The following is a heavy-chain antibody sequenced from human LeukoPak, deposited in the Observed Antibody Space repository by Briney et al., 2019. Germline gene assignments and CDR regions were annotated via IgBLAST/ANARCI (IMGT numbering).Heavy chain of an antibody. CDR2: IYYSGST. V-gene: IGHV4-59*01. CDR3: ARRRPSVAANYFDY. CDR1: GGSISSYY. J-gene: IGHJ4*02. D-gene: IGHD6-19*01. Sequence: SETLSLTCTVSGGSISSYYWSWIRQPPGKGLEWIGYIYYSGSTNYNPSLKSRVTISVDTSKNQFSLKLSPVTAADTAVYYCARRRPSVAANYFDYWGQGTLVTVSS.